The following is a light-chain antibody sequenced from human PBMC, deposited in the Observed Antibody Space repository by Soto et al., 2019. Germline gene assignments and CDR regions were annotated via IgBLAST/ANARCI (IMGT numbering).Light chain of an antibody. CDR2: EAS. J-gene: IGKJ4*01. CDR1: QSISGW. V-gene: IGKV1-5*01. CDR3: QQFNTYPT. Sequence: DIQMTQSPSTLSASVGDRVTITCRASQSISGWLAWYQQKPGTAPKLLIYEASNLESGVPSRFSGSGSGTDFTLTISSLQPEDFATYHCQQFNTYPTFGGGTKVDIK.